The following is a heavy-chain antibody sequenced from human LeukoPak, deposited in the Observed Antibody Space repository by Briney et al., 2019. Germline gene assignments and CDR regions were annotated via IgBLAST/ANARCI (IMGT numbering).Heavy chain of an antibody. CDR3: ARFALYCSSTSCYWFDP. D-gene: IGHD2-2*01. Sequence: SETLSLTCAVYGGSFSGYYWSWIRQPPGKGLEWIGEINHSGSTNYNPPLKSRVTISVNTSMNQFSLKLSSVTAADTAVYYCARFALYCSSTSCYWFDPWGQGTLVTVFS. CDR1: GGSFSGYY. CDR2: INHSGST. V-gene: IGHV4-34*01. J-gene: IGHJ5*02.